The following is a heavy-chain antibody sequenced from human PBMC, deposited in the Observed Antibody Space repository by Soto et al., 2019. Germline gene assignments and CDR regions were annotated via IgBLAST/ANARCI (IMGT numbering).Heavy chain of an antibody. D-gene: IGHD7-27*01. CDR1: GFTFSDHG. V-gene: IGHV3-33*01. CDR3: ARDSAGKTDWGLRGAFDF. J-gene: IGHJ3*01. Sequence: PAWSLTLSCSASGFTFSDHGMHWVRQAPGKGLEWVAVMWYDGSNKYYADSVKGRFSISRDNSKNTLYLHMSSLIGEDTAVYYCARDSAGKTDWGLRGAFDFWGQGTMVTVSS. CDR2: MWYDGSNK.